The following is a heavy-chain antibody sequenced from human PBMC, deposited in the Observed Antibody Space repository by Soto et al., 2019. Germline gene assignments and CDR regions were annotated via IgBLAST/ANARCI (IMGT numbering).Heavy chain of an antibody. CDR1: GFTFSDYD. J-gene: IGHJ4*02. CDR2: LWRDGSKV. D-gene: IGHD6-19*01. V-gene: IGHV3-33*01. CDR3: ARDGTGWTGGDH. Sequence: PVGSLRLSCAASGFTFSDYDMHCVRQAPGKRLEWVAVLWRDGSKVYHADSVKGRFTISRDNSKNTLYLEMNSLRVEVTAVYYCARDGTGWTGGDHWGQGTLVTVSS.